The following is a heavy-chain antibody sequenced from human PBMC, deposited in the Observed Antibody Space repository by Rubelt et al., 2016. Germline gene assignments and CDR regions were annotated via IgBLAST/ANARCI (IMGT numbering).Heavy chain of an antibody. CDR3: ARGGGIAAAGTSNWFGP. CDR2: IYYGGTT. D-gene: IGHD6-13*01. CDR1: GGSIISDYY. J-gene: IGHJ5*02. Sequence: QLQFQESGPGLVKPSETLSLTCSVSGGSIISDYYWGWIRQAPGKGLEWIGCIYYGGTTYYNPSLQSRVTISVGRSKNQFALNLSSVAAADTAGYFCARGGGIAAAGTSNWFGPWGQGTLVTVSS. V-gene: IGHV4-39*07.